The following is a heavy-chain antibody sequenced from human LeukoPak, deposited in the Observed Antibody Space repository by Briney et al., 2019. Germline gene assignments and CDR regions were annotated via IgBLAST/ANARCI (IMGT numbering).Heavy chain of an antibody. CDR2: INPNSGGT. D-gene: IGHD2-15*01. CDR1: GYTFTGYY. J-gene: IGHJ4*02. CDR3: ARAGSDRLCSGGSCPRFDY. V-gene: IGHV1-2*06. Sequence: GASVKVSCKASGYTFTGYYMHWVRQAPGQGLEWMRRINPNSGGTNYAQKFQGRVTMTRDTSISTAYMELSRLRSDDTAVYYCARAGSDRLCSGGSCPRFDYSGPGTLVTVSS.